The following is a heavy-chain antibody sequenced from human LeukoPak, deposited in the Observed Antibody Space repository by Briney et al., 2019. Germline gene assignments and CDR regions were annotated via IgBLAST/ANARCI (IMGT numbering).Heavy chain of an antibody. V-gene: IGHV4-59*08. CDR2: IHYSGAT. D-gene: IGHD2-2*01. CDR1: SGSISSDY. Sequence: SETLSLTCTVSSGSISSDYWSWIRQHPGKGLEWIGYIHYSGATNYSPSLNSRVTISIDTSKNQFSLNLRSVTAADTAVYYCATPRGSSSAVFDYWGQGTLVTVSS. CDR3: ATPRGSSSAVFDY. J-gene: IGHJ4*02.